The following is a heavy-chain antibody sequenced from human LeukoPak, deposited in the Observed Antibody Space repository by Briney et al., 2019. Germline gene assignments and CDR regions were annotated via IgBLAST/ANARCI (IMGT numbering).Heavy chain of an antibody. D-gene: IGHD1-1*01. J-gene: IGHJ5*02. Sequence: GGSLRLSCAASEFTFAIYWMSWVRQSPGKGLEWVANIKQEGSEKYYADSVKGRFTISRDNAKNSLYLQMNSLRAEDSAVYYCASQLERRQGWFDPWGQGTLVTVPS. CDR3: ASQLERRQGWFDP. CDR2: IKQEGSEK. V-gene: IGHV3-7*01. CDR1: EFTFAIYW.